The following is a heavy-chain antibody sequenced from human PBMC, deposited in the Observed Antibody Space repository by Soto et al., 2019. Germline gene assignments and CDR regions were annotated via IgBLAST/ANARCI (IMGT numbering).Heavy chain of an antibody. V-gene: IGHV1-69*13. CDR3: ARYKQLPKYGMDA. J-gene: IGHJ6*02. D-gene: IGHD6-6*01. CDR1: GGTFSSYA. Sequence: SVKVSCKASGGTFSSYAISWVRQAPGQGLEWMGGIIPIFGTANYAQKFQGRVTITADESTSTAYMELSSLRSEDTAVYYCARYKQLPKYGMDAWGQGTTVTVSS. CDR2: IIPIFGTA.